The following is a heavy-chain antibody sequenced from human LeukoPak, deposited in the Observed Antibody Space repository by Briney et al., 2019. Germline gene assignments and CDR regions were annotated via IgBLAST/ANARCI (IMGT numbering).Heavy chain of an antibody. CDR1: GYTFTSYY. CDR2: INPSGGST. D-gene: IGHD5-18*01. J-gene: IGHJ4*02. V-gene: IGHV1-46*01. Sequence: GASVKVSCKASGYTFTSYYMHWVRQAPGEGLEWMGIINPSGGSTSYAQKFQGRVTITADKSTSTAYMELSSLRSEDTAVYYCATSTAMVRQVDYWGQGTLVTVSS. CDR3: ATSTAMVRQVDY.